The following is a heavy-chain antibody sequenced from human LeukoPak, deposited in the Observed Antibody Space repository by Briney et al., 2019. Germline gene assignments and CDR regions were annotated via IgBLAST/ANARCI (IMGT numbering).Heavy chain of an antibody. Sequence: GGSLRLSCAASGFTFSHYAMHWVRQAPGKGLEWVAVRSYDGSSEYYADSVRGRFTISRDNSKNTLYLQMNSLRVEDTAVYYCAKDLDGGWYYLDFWGQGTLVTVSS. CDR1: GFTFSHYA. J-gene: IGHJ4*02. D-gene: IGHD6-19*01. CDR3: AKDLDGGWYYLDF. CDR2: RSYDGSSE. V-gene: IGHV3-30-3*01.